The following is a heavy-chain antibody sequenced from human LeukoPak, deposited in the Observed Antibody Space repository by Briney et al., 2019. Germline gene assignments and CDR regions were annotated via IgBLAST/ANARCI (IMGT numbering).Heavy chain of an antibody. CDR2: ISGSGGST. D-gene: IGHD6-13*01. Sequence: GSLRLSCAASGFTFSSYAMSWVRQAPGKGLEWVSAISGSGGSTFYADSVKGRFTISRDNSKNTLYLQMNSLRAEDTAVYYCAKDETGYSSSSPVGLWGRGTLVTVSS. CDR3: AKDETGYSSSSPVGL. CDR1: GFTFSSYA. J-gene: IGHJ2*01. V-gene: IGHV3-23*01.